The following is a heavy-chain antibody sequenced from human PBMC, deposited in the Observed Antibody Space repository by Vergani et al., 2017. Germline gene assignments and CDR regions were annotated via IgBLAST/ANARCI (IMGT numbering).Heavy chain of an antibody. Sequence: QVQLQESGPGLVKPSETLSLTCTVSGGSISSYDWSWIRQPPGKGLEWIGYIYYSGSTNYNPSLKSRVTISVDTSKNQFSLKLSSVTAADTAVYYCARAPSYSSSWYPNWFDPWGQGTLVTVSS. J-gene: IGHJ5*02. D-gene: IGHD6-13*01. CDR2: IYYSGST. CDR1: GGSISSYD. CDR3: ARAPSYSSSWYPNWFDP. V-gene: IGHV4-59*01.